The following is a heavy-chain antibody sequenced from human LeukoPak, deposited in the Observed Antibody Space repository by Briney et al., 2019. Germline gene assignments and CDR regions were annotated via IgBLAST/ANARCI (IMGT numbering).Heavy chain of an antibody. D-gene: IGHD5-12*01. V-gene: IGHV1-69*04. CDR1: GGTFSSYA. J-gene: IGHJ4*02. CDR3: ASNSEIYSGYDFSLLDY. Sequence: GASVKVSCKASGGTFSSYAISWVRQAPGQGLEWMGRIIPILGIANYAQKFQGRVTITADKFTSTAYMELSSLRSEDTAVYYCASNSEIYSGYDFSLLDYWGQGTLVTVSS. CDR2: IIPILGIA.